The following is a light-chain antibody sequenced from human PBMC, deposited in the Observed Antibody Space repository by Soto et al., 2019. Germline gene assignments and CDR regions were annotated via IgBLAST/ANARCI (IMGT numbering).Light chain of an antibody. CDR2: DAS. V-gene: IGKV1-5*01. CDR1: QSISSR. CDR3: QQYNSYWT. J-gene: IGKJ1*01. Sequence: DIQMTQSPSILSASVGDRVPITCRASQSISSRLAGYQQKPGKAPNLLIYDASSLESGVPSRFSGSGSGTEFTLTISSLQPDDVATYYCQQYNSYWTFGQGTKVDIK.